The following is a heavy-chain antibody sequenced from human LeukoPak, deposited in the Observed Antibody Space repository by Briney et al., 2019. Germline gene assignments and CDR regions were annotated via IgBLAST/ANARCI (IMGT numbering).Heavy chain of an antibody. Sequence: SETLSLTCTVSGGSISSYYWSWIRQPPGKGLEWIGYIYYSGSTNHNPSLKSRVTISVDTSKNQFSLKLSSVTAADTAVYYCAHSYYDSSGYYYPFDYWGQGTLVTVSS. CDR3: AHSYYDSSGYYYPFDY. D-gene: IGHD3-22*01. J-gene: IGHJ4*02. CDR1: GGSISSYY. CDR2: IYYSGST. V-gene: IGHV4-59*01.